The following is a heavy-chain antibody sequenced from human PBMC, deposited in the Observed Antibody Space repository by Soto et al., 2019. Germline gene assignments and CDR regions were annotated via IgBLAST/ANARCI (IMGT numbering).Heavy chain of an antibody. CDR1: GGSISSGVYY. Sequence: SETLSLTCTVSGGSISSGVYYWSWIRQHPGKGLEWIGYIYYSGSTHYNPSLKSRVTISVDTSKNQFSLKLSSVTAADTAVYYCARVGVLVSSVNYFDYWGQGTLVTVSS. CDR3: ARVGVLVSSVNYFDY. J-gene: IGHJ4*02. CDR2: IYYSGST. D-gene: IGHD3-10*01. V-gene: IGHV4-31*03.